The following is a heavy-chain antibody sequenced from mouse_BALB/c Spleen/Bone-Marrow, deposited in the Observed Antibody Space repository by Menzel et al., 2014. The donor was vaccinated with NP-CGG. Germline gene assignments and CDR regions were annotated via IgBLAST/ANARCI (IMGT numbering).Heavy chain of an antibody. CDR3: AREWTARSSRY. D-gene: IGHD3-2*01. V-gene: IGHV1-54*02. CDR2: INPGSGGS. Sequence: VMLVESGPELIRPGTSVKVSCKASGYAFTNYLIEWVKQRPGQGLEWIGVINPGSGGSNYNEKFKGKATLTADKSSNTDYMQLSSPTDHDSAVYFCAREWTARSSRYWGQGTTLTISP. CDR1: GYAFTNYL. J-gene: IGHJ2*01.